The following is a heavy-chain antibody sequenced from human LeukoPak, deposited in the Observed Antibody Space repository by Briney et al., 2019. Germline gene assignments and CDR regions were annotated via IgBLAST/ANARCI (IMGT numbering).Heavy chain of an antibody. Sequence: GGSLRLSCAAPGFTVSSNYMSWVRQAPGKGLEWVSVIYSGGSTYYADSVKGRFTISRDNSKNTLYLQMNSLRAEDTAVYYCAREAIMVRGEYWDIWGQGTMVTVSS. V-gene: IGHV3-66*01. CDR2: IYSGGST. J-gene: IGHJ3*02. CDR1: GFTVSSNY. D-gene: IGHD3-10*01. CDR3: AREAIMVRGEYWDI.